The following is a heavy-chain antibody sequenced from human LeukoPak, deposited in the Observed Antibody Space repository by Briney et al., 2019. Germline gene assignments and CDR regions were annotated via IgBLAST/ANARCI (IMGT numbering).Heavy chain of an antibody. CDR2: IKGDGSIT. D-gene: IGHD4-23*01. Sequence: PGGSLRLSCAASGFTFSSYWIHWVRQAQGKGLVWVSRIKGDGSITSYADSVKGRVTISRDNAKNTLYLQMNSLRAEDTAVYYCAVLDYGGNSFDYWGQGTLVTVSS. CDR3: AVLDYGGNSFDY. V-gene: IGHV3-74*01. CDR1: GFTFSSYW. J-gene: IGHJ4*02.